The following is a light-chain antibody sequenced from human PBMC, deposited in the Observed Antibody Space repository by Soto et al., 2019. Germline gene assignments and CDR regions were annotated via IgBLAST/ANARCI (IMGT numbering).Light chain of an antibody. Sequence: EIVMTQSPATLSVSPGERATLSCRASQSVSSNLAWYQQKPGQAPRRLIYGASTRATGIPARFSGSGSGTEFTLTISSLQSEYFAVYYCQQDNNWPYTFGQGTKLEIK. CDR3: QQDNNWPYT. J-gene: IGKJ2*01. V-gene: IGKV3-15*01. CDR1: QSVSSN. CDR2: GAS.